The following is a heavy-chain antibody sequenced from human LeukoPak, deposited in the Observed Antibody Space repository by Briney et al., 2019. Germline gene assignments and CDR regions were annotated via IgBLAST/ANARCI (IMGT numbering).Heavy chain of an antibody. CDR2: IYYSGST. CDR3: ARHDYSTNWFDP. Sequence: SETLSLTCTVSGGSISSSNTFFWDWIRQPPGKGLEWIGTIYYSGSTYYNPSLKSRVTISVDTSKNQFSLKLSSVTAADTSVYYCARHDYSTNWFDPWGQGTLVTVSS. CDR1: GGSISSSNTFF. J-gene: IGHJ5*02. D-gene: IGHD4-11*01. V-gene: IGHV4-39*01.